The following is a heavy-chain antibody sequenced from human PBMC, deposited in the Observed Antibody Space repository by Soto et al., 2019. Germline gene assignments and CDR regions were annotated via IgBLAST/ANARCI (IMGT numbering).Heavy chain of an antibody. CDR3: ARSPIAARNWFDP. D-gene: IGHD6-6*01. J-gene: IGHJ5*02. CDR2: TYYRSKWYN. Sequence: SQTLSLTCAISGDSVSSNSAAWNCIIHSPSRGLEWLGRTYYRSKWYNDYAVSVKSRITINPDTSKNQFSLQLNSVTPEDTAVYYCARSPIAARNWFDPWGQGTLVTVSS. V-gene: IGHV6-1*01. CDR1: GDSVSSNSAA.